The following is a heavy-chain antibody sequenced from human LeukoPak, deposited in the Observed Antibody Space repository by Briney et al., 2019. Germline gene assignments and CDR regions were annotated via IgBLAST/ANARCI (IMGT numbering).Heavy chain of an antibody. CDR2: ISYDGTYK. CDR3: AKDRDSSWYSGCFDY. D-gene: IGHD6-13*01. CDR1: GFTFTSYG. V-gene: IGHV3-30*18. Sequence: GGSLRLSCAASGFTFTSYGMHWVRQAPGKGLEWVAVISYDGTYKYYAGSVRGRFTISRDDSKNTLYLQTNSLRAEDTAVYYCAKDRDSSWYSGCFDYWGQGTLVTVSS. J-gene: IGHJ4*02.